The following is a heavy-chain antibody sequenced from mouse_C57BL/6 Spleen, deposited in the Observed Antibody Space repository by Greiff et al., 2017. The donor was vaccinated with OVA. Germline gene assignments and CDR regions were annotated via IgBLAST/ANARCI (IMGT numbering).Heavy chain of an antibody. D-gene: IGHD1-1*01. CDR3: ARSPSFITAVVSYYAMDY. J-gene: IGHJ4*01. Sequence: VQLQQPGAELVKPGASVKLSCKASGYTFTSYWMHWVKQRPGQGLEWIGMIHPNSGSTNYNEKFKSKATLTVYKSSSTACMQLSSLTSEDSAVYYCARSPSFITAVVSYYAMDYWGQGTSVTVSS. CDR2: IHPNSGST. CDR1: GYTFTSYW. V-gene: IGHV1-64*01.